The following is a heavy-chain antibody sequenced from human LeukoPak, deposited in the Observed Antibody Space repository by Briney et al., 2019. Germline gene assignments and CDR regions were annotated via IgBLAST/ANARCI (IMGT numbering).Heavy chain of an antibody. CDR3: AKLGIDSSGYFGY. J-gene: IGHJ4*02. D-gene: IGHD3-22*01. V-gene: IGHV3-30*18. CDR1: GFTFSSYG. Sequence: GGSLRLSCAASGFTFSSYGMHWVRQAPGKGLEWVAVISYDGSNKYYADSVKGRFTISRDNSKNTLYLQMNSLRAEDTAVYYCAKLGIDSSGYFGYWGQGTLVAVSS. CDR2: ISYDGSNK.